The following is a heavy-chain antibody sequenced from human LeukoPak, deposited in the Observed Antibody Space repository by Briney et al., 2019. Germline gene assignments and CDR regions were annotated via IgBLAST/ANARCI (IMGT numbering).Heavy chain of an antibody. D-gene: IGHD3-10*01. J-gene: IGHJ6*03. Sequence: GASVKVSCKASGYTFTSYGISWVRQAPGQGLEWMGWISAYNGNTNYAQKLQGRVTMTTDTSTRTAYMEVRGLRSDDTAVYYCARDPALLLWFGESSICYYYMDVWGKGTPVTVSS. CDR1: GYTFTSYG. V-gene: IGHV1-18*01. CDR3: ARDPALLLWFGESSICYYYMDV. CDR2: ISAYNGNT.